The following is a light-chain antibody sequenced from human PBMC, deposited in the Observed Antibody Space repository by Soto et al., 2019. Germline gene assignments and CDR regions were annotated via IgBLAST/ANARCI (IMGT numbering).Light chain of an antibody. CDR2: GNS. V-gene: IGLV1-40*01. J-gene: IGLJ2*01. CDR1: XXNIGAGYD. Sequence: QAVVTQPPSVSGAPXXXVTISCTXXXXNIGAGYDVHWYQQLPGTAPKLLIYGNSNRPSGVPDRFSGSKSGTSASLAITGLQAEDEADYYCQSYDSSLSGSIFGGGTKLTVL. CDR3: QSYDSSLSGSI.